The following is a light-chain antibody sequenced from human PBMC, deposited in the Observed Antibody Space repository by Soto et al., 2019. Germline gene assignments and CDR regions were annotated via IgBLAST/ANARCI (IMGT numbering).Light chain of an antibody. J-gene: IGLJ3*02. CDR2: GNN. Sequence: QSVLTQPPSVSGAPGQRVTISCTGSSSNIGAGYHVHWYQQLPGTAPKLLIYGNNFRPSGVPDRFSGSKSGASASLAITGLQAEDEADYYCQSYDSSLSGRVFGGGTKLTVL. CDR1: SSNIGAGYH. CDR3: QSYDSSLSGRV. V-gene: IGLV1-40*01.